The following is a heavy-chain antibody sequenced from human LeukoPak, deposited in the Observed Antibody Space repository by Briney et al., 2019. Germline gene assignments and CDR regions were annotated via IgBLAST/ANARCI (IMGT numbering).Heavy chain of an antibody. CDR1: GYTFTGYY. J-gene: IGHJ5*02. CDR2: INPNSGGT. CDR3: ARPRDLAAAGWFDP. V-gene: IGHV1-2*02. Sequence: GASVKVSCKASGYTFTGYYMHWVRQAPGQGLEWMGWINPNSGGTNYAQKFQGRVTMTRDTSISTAYMELSRLRSDDTAVYYCARPRDLAAAGWFDPWGQGTLVTVSS. D-gene: IGHD6-13*01.